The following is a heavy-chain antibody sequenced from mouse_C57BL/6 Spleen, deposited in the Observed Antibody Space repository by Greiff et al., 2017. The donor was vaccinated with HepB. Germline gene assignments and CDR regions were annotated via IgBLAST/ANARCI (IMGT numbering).Heavy chain of an antibody. V-gene: IGHV1-39*01. Sequence: EVKLVEPGPELVKPGASVKMSCKASGYTFTDYNMNWVKQSNGKSLEWIGVIDPNYGTTNYNQKFKGKATLTVDQSSSTAYMQLNSLTSEDSAVYYCARRNGNRDFDYWGQGTTLTVSS. CDR2: IDPNYGTT. CDR3: ARRNGNRDFDY. CDR1: GYTFTDYN. J-gene: IGHJ2*01.